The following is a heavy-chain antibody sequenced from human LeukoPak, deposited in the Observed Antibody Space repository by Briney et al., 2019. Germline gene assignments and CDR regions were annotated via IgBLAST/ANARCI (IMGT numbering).Heavy chain of an antibody. Sequence: GGSLRLSCAASGFTFSINWMQWVRQAPGKGLVWVSRINSDGSTTTYADSVKGRFTISRDNAKNTLYLQMNSLRPEDTAVYYCARVGASTGAYWGQGTLVTVSS. CDR1: GFTFSINW. V-gene: IGHV3-74*03. D-gene: IGHD1-26*01. CDR3: ARVGASTGAY. CDR2: INSDGSTT. J-gene: IGHJ4*02.